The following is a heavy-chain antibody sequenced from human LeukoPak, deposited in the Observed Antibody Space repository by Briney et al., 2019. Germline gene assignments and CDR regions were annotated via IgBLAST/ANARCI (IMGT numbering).Heavy chain of an antibody. D-gene: IGHD4-23*01. CDR2: ISAYNGNT. CDR3: ARDLRAYGGNSLIVFSPKGPGRTFDY. V-gene: IGHV1-18*01. Sequence: ASVKVSCKASGYTFTSYGISWVRQAPGQGLEWMGWISAYNGNTNYAQKPQGRVTMTTDTSTSTAYMELRSLRSDDTAVYYCARDLRAYGGNSLIVFSPKGPGRTFDYWGQGTLVTVSS. CDR1: GYTFTSYG. J-gene: IGHJ4*02.